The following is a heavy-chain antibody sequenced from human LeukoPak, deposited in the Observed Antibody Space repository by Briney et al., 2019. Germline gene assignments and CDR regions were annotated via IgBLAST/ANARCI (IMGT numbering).Heavy chain of an antibody. V-gene: IGHV3-48*04. CDR3: ASRLDYDFWSGWAKDAFDI. D-gene: IGHD3-3*01. J-gene: IGHJ3*02. CDR1: GFTFSSYS. Sequence: GGSLRLSCAASGFTFSSYSMNWVRQAPGKGLEWVSYISSSSSTIYYADSVKGRFTISRDNAKNSLYLQMNSLRAEDTAVYYCASRLDYDFWSGWAKDAFDIWGQGTMVTVSS. CDR2: ISSSSSTI.